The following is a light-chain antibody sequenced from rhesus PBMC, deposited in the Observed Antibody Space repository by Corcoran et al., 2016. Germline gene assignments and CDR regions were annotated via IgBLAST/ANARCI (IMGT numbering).Light chain of an antibody. CDR1: QSLLHSNGNTY. Sequence: DIVLTQSPLSLLITPGEPASISCRSSQSLLHSNGNTYLHWYLQKPGQSPQLLIYGGSTRASGVPERFSGSGSGTEFTLKISKGEAEDVGVYYCVQAIAFLTFGGGTKVELK. CDR3: VQAIAFLT. CDR2: GGS. J-gene: IGKJ4*01. V-gene: IGKV2-72*02.